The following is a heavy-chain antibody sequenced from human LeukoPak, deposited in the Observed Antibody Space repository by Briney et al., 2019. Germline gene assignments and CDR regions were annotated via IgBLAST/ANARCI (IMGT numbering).Heavy chain of an antibody. CDR3: ARDPGRGNNDY. CDR2: ISAGNGNT. Sequence: ASVKVSCKASGYTFTSYAIHWVRQAPGQRLEWMGWISAGNGNTKYSQNFQGRVTFISNTSATTAFMELSSLRSEDAAVYYCARDPGRGNNDYWGQGTRVTVS. J-gene: IGHJ4*02. D-gene: IGHD1/OR15-1a*01. CDR1: GYTFTSYA. V-gene: IGHV1-3*01.